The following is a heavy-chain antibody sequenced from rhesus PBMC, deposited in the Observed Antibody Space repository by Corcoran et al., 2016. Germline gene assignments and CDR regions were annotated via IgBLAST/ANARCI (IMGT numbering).Heavy chain of an antibody. CDR2: IYGSSTST. J-gene: IGHJ4*01. CDR1: GGSISDSYR. Sequence: QVQLQESGPGVVKPSETLSLTCAVSGGSISDSYRWSWIRQPPGKGLEWIGYIYGSSTSTNYNPSLEGRVTISKDTSKNQVSLKLSSVTASDTAVYYCARRIAAPPSYYFDDWGQGVLVTVSS. V-gene: IGHV4S10*01. CDR3: ARRIAAPPSYYFDD. D-gene: IGHD6-13*01.